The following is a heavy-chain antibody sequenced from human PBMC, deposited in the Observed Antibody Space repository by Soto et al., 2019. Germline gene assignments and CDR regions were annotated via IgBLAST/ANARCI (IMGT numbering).Heavy chain of an antibody. Sequence: ASVKVSCKASGYTFTSYDINWVRQATGQGLEWMGWMNPNSGNTGYAQKFQGRVTMTRNTSISTAYMELSSLRSEDTAVYYCAFTVTHDPGYFDYWGQGTLVTVSS. D-gene: IGHD4-17*01. CDR1: GYTFTSYD. V-gene: IGHV1-8*01. CDR3: AFTVTHDPGYFDY. CDR2: MNPNSGNT. J-gene: IGHJ4*02.